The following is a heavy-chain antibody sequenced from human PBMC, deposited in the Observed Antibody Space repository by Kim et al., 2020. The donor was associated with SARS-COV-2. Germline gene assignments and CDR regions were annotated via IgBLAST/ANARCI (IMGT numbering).Heavy chain of an antibody. Sequence: SETLSLTCTVSGGSISSYYWSWIRQPPWKGLEWIGYIYYSVSTNYNPSLKSRVTISVDTSKNQFSLKLSSVTAADTAVYYCARHASRTFDYWGQGTLVTVSS. CDR3: ARHASRTFDY. J-gene: IGHJ4*02. CDR1: GGSISSYY. V-gene: IGHV4-59*08. CDR2: IYYSVST.